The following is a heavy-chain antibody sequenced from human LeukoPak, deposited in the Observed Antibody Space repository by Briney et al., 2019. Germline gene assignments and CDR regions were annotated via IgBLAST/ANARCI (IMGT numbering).Heavy chain of an antibody. Sequence: SETLSLTCTVSGGSISSSSYYWGWIRQPPGKGLEWIGSIYYSGSTYYNPSLKSRVTISVDTSKNQFSLKLSSVTAADTAVYYCARAYDFWSGYSDLYAFDIWGQGTMVTVSS. CDR2: IYYSGST. CDR1: GGSISSSSYY. V-gene: IGHV4-39*07. D-gene: IGHD3-3*01. J-gene: IGHJ3*02. CDR3: ARAYDFWSGYSDLYAFDI.